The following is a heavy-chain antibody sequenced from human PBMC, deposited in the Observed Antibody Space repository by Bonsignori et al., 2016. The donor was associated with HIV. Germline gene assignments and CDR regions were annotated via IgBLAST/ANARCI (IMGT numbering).Heavy chain of an antibody. Sequence: ASVKVSCKASGYTFTGYYMHWVRQAPGQGLEWMGWINPNSGGTNYAQKFQGRVTMTRDTSISTAYMELSRLRSDDTAVYYCARDRYYDFWSGYYTGWGSDNTFDYWGQGTLVTVSS. CDR3: ARDRYYDFWSGYYTGWGSDNTFDY. CDR2: INPNSGGT. V-gene: IGHV1-2*02. CDR1: GYTFTGYY. D-gene: IGHD3-3*01. J-gene: IGHJ4*02.